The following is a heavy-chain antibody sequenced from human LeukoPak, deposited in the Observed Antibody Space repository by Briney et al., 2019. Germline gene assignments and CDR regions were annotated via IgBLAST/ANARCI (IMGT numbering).Heavy chain of an antibody. V-gene: IGHV3-23*01. CDR1: GFTLSSYA. CDR2: MSGSGGNT. J-gene: IGHJ5*02. Sequence: GGSLRLSCAASGFTLSSYAVSWVRQAPGKGLEWVSGMSGSGGNTYYADSVKGRFTISRDNSKNTLYLQMNSLRAEDTAVYYCARDSSPWYYYDRSGSNGFDPWGQGTLVAVSS. D-gene: IGHD3-22*01. CDR3: ARDSSPWYYYDRSGSNGFDP.